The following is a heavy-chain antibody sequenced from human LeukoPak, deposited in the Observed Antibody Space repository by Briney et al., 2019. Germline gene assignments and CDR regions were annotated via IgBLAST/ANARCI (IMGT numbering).Heavy chain of an antibody. Sequence: SETLSLNCTVSGGSISSYYWSWIRQPPGQGLDWIGYIYYSGSTNYNPSLKSRVTISVDTSKNQFSLKLSSVTAADTAVYYCARGDRWWYPFDYWGQGTLVTVSS. J-gene: IGHJ4*02. V-gene: IGHV4-59*01. CDR3: ARGDRWWYPFDY. CDR1: GGSISSYY. D-gene: IGHD2-15*01. CDR2: IYYSGST.